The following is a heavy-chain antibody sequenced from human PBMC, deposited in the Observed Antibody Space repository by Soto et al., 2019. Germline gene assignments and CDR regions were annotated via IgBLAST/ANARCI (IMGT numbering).Heavy chain of an antibody. CDR3: ARSGDNYNLLDY. CDR1: GFTFSDYY. CDR2: SSDSETFT. Sequence: QVHLVESGGGLVKPGGSLRLSCAASGFTFSDYYMSWIRQAPGKGLEWLSYSSDSETFTRYADSVKGRFSISRDNAKNSLYLQINSLRGEDTAIYYCARSGDNYNLLDYWGQGTPVTVSS. J-gene: IGHJ4*02. D-gene: IGHD1-1*01. V-gene: IGHV3-11*06.